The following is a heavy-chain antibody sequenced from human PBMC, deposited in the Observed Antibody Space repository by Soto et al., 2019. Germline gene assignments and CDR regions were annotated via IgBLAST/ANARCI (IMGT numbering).Heavy chain of an antibody. Sequence: ASVKVSCKASGYSFTSYYMHWVRQAPGQGLEWMGIINPSGGSTSYAQKFQGRVTMTRDTSTSTVYMELSTLRSEDTAVYYCHQLPHDYWGQGTLVTVSS. CDR3: HQLPHDY. J-gene: IGHJ4*02. CDR2: INPSGGST. V-gene: IGHV1-46*01. D-gene: IGHD2-2*01. CDR1: GYSFTSYY.